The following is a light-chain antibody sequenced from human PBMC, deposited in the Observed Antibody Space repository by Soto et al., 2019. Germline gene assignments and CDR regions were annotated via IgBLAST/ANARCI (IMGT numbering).Light chain of an antibody. CDR3: QQYDNSPALT. CDR2: GAS. J-gene: IGKJ4*01. V-gene: IGKV3-20*01. CDR1: QSVSNNY. Sequence: EIVLTQSPGTLSLSPGERATLSCRASQSVSNNYLAWYQQKPGQAPRLLIYGASSRTIGIPDRFSGSGSGRDFTLTISRLEPEDFAVYYCQQYDNSPALTFGGGTKVEIK.